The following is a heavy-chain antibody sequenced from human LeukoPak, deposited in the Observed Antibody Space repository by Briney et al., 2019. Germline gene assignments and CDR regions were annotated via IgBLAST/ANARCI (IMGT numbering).Heavy chain of an antibody. CDR1: GGSFNGYY. D-gene: IGHD2-21*02. CDR3: ARLVVTAPQNHYYMDV. J-gene: IGHJ6*03. Sequence: SETLSLTCNVSGGSFNGYYWTWLRQPPGKGLEWIAEINHIGTTNHNPSLRSRLSVSTDTSKNQFFLKLTSVTAADTALYYCARLVVTAPQNHYYMDVWGEGTTVTVSS. V-gene: IGHV4-34*01. CDR2: INHIGTT.